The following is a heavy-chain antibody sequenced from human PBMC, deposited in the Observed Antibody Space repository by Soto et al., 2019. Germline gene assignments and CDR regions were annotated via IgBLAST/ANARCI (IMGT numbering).Heavy chain of an antibody. CDR3: ARDLPGDSPLDY. Sequence: TSETLSLTCTVSGGSISSYYWSWIRQPPGKGLEWIGYICYSGSTNYNPSLKSRVTISVDTSKNQFSLKLSSVTAADTAVYYCARDLPGDSPLDYWGQGTLVTVSS. D-gene: IGHD2-21*02. CDR2: ICYSGST. CDR1: GGSISSYY. V-gene: IGHV4-59*01. J-gene: IGHJ4*02.